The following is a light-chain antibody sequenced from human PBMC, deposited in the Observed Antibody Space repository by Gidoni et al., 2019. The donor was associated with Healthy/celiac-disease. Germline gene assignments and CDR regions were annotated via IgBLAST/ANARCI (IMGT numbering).Light chain of an antibody. V-gene: IGKV3-15*01. CDR3: QQYNNWPQT. CDR1: QSVSSN. J-gene: IGKJ1*01. CDR2: GAS. Sequence: EIVRTQSPATLSVSPGERATLSCRARQSVSSNLAWYQQKPGQAPRLLIYGASTRATGIPARFTVSVSGTAFTLTISSLQSEDFAVYYCQQYNNWPQTFGQGTKVEIK.